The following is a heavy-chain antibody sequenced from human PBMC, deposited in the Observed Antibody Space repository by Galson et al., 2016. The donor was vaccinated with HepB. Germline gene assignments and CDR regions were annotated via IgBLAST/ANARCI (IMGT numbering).Heavy chain of an antibody. V-gene: IGHV5-51*01. J-gene: IGHJ1*01. CDR2: MHVADSHT. Sequence: QSGAEVKKPGESLKISCKGSGYNFATYWIGWVRQMPGKGLEWMAIMHVADSHTKYSPSFQGQVSISADKSISTAYMRWSSLQASDTAIYSCAGAVNGDFRWGVWGQGVLVSVSS. CDR1: GYNFATYW. D-gene: IGHD4-17*01. CDR3: AGAVNGDFRWGV.